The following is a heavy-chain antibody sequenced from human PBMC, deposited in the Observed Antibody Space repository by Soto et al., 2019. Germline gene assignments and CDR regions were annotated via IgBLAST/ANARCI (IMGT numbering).Heavy chain of an antibody. CDR2: INPSGGST. CDR3: ARGKGRYCSSTSCSHYYYYYMDV. Sequence: ASVKVSCKASGYTFTSYYMHWVRQAPGQGLEWMGIINPSGGSTSYAQKFQGRVTMTRDTSTSTVYMELSSLRSEDTAVYYCARGKGRYCSSTSCSHYYYYYMDVWGKGTTVTVSS. J-gene: IGHJ6*03. V-gene: IGHV1-46*03. D-gene: IGHD2-2*01. CDR1: GYTFTSYY.